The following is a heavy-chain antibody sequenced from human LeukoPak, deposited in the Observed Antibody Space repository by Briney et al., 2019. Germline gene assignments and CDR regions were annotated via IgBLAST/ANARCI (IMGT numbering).Heavy chain of an antibody. CDR2: IKEDGSEK. D-gene: IGHD3-22*01. CDR1: GFTVSKHW. Sequence: GGSLRLSCATSGFTVSKHWMSWICQAPGKGLEWVAKIKEDGSEKKYVESVKGRFTISRDNAENAVHLEMNSLRAEDTAVYYCTRMYLYESSGYRPSDYWGQGTLVTVSS. CDR3: TRMYLYESSGYRPSDY. J-gene: IGHJ4*02. V-gene: IGHV3-7*01.